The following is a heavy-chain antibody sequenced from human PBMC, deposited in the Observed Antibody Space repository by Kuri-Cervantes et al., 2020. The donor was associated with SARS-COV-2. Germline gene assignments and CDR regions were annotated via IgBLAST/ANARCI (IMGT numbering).Heavy chain of an antibody. CDR2: MSFDGSNQ. CDR1: GFTFSSFG. D-gene: IGHD2-15*01. Sequence: LSLTCAASGFTFSSFGFHWVRQAPGKGLEWVAVMSFDGSNQFYADSVKGRFTISRDNSKNTLYLQMNSLRAEDTAVYYCAKDQHGIVVVVAAIDYWGQGTLVTVSS. J-gene: IGHJ4*02. CDR3: AKDQHGIVVVVAAIDY. V-gene: IGHV3-30*18.